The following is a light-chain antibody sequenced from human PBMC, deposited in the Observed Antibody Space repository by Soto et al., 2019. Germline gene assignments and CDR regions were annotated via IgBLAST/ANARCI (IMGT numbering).Light chain of an antibody. CDR2: GAS. V-gene: IGKV3-20*01. Sequence: EIVLTQSPGTLSLSPGERAILSCRASQSINTTYLAWYQQKPGQAPRLLIYGASTRATGIPDRFSGSGSGTDFTLTISRLEPEDSAVYYCQQYGSSPTWTFGQGTKVDIK. CDR1: QSINTTY. CDR3: QQYGSSPTWT. J-gene: IGKJ1*01.